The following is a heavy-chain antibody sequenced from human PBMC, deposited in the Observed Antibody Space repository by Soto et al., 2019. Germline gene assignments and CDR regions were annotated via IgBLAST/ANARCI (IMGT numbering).Heavy chain of an antibody. CDR3: AKAGADVLRFLEWLLPYFDY. J-gene: IGHJ4*02. D-gene: IGHD3-3*01. Sequence: GGSLRLSCVASGFTFSSYAMSWVRQAPGKGLEWVSAISGSGGSTYYADSVKGRFTISRDNSKNTLYLQMNSLRAEDTAVYYCAKAGADVLRFLEWLLPYFDYWGQGTLVTVSS. CDR2: ISGSGGST. CDR1: GFTFSSYA. V-gene: IGHV3-23*01.